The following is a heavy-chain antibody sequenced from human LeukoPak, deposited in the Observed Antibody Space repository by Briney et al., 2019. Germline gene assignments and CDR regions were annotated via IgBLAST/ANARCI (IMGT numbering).Heavy chain of an antibody. D-gene: IGHD4-11*01. V-gene: IGHV4-30-4*08. J-gene: IGHJ5*02. CDR3: ARDVSSNYDWFDP. Sequence: SQTLSLTCTVSGGSMSSGNYYWTWIRQPPGKGLEWIGYIHYSGSTYYNPSLKSRVTTSVDTSKNQFSLKLSSVTAADTAVYYCARDVSSNYDWFDPWGQGTLVTVSS. CDR1: GGSMSSGNYY. CDR2: IHYSGST.